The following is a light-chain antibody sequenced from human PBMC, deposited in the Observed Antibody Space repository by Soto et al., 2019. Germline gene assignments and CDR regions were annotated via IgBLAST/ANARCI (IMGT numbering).Light chain of an antibody. V-gene: IGKV1-17*01. CDR3: LQHNSYPPT. Sequence: DIQMTQSPSSLSASVGDRVTITCRASQSISSYLNWDQQKPGKAPKLLIYAASSLQSGVPSRFSASGSGTEFTLTISSLQPEDFATYYCLQHNSYPPTFGQGTRLEIK. J-gene: IGKJ5*01. CDR2: AAS. CDR1: QSISSY.